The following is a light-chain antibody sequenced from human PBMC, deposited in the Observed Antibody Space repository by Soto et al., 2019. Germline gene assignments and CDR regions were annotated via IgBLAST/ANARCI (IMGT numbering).Light chain of an antibody. CDR3: LQDDSYPRT. CDR1: QDISND. Sequence: AIPMTQSPSSLSSSVGDRVTITCRASQDISNDLGWYQHKPGKAPNILIYNASSVQSGVPSRFNGSGSGTDFTLTISSLQPEDSATYYCLQDDSYPRTFGPGTKVDVK. V-gene: IGKV1-6*01. CDR2: NAS. J-gene: IGKJ3*01.